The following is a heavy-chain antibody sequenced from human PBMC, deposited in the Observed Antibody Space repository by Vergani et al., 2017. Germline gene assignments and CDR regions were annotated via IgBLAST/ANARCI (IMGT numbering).Heavy chain of an antibody. CDR2: ISGSGGNT. Sequence: EVQLLESGGGLVQPGGSLRLSCGASGFTFSSSAMTWVRQAPGKGLEWVSAISGSGGNTFYTDSVKGRFTISRDNSKDTLYLQMKSLRVEDTAIYYCAKARDPNCKGGNCYSYYYGLDLWGQGTTVTVSS. V-gene: IGHV3-23*01. D-gene: IGHD2-15*01. CDR3: AKARDPNCKGGNCYSYYYGLDL. J-gene: IGHJ6*02. CDR1: GFTFSSSA.